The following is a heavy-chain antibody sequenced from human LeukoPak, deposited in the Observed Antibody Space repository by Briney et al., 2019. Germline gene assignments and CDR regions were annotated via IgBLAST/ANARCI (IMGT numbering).Heavy chain of an antibody. Sequence: PSETLSLTCTVSGGSISSSTYYWGWIRQPPGKGLEWIGSIYYSGYTYYNPSLKSRVTISVDTSKNQFSLNLSSVTAADTAVYYCARHAKSVALIVVAMFDPWGQGTLVTVSS. D-gene: IGHD3-22*01. J-gene: IGHJ5*02. CDR2: IYYSGYT. V-gene: IGHV4-39*01. CDR1: GGSISSSTYY. CDR3: ARHAKSVALIVVAMFDP.